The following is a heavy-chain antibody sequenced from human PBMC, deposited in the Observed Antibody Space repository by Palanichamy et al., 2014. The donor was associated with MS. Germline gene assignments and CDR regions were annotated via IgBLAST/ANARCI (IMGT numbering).Heavy chain of an antibody. CDR1: GYSFTSYW. J-gene: IGHJ6*02. V-gene: IGHV5-10-1*03. Sequence: EVQLVQSGAEVKKPGESLRISCKGSGYSFTSYWISWVRQMPGKGLEWMGRIDPSDSYTNYSPSFQGHVTISADKSISTAYLQWSSLKASDTAMYYCARLGATSPCYYYYGMDVWGQGTTVTVSS. D-gene: IGHD1-26*01. CDR2: IDPSDSYT. CDR3: ARLGATSPCYYYYGMDV.